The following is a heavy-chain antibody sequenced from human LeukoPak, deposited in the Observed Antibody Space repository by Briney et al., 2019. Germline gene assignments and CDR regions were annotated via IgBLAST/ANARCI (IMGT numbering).Heavy chain of an antibody. J-gene: IGHJ4*02. V-gene: IGHV3-30-3*01. D-gene: IGHD3-22*01. CDR2: ISYDGSNK. CDR1: GFTFSSYA. CDR3: ARGQTYYYDSSGYDFDY. Sequence: PGRSLRLSCEASGFTFSSYAMHWVRQAPGKGLEWVAVISYDGSNKYYADSVKGRFTISRDNSKNTLYLQMNSLRAEDTAVYYCARGQTYYYDSSGYDFDYWGQGTLVTVSS.